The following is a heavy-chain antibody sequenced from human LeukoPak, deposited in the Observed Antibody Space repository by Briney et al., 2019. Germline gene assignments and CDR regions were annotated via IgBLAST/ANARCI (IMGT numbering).Heavy chain of an antibody. J-gene: IGHJ4*02. CDR3: ARGHSSSWPNFDY. V-gene: IGHV5-51*01. CDR1: GYSFTSYW. D-gene: IGHD6-13*01. Sequence: GEPLKISCKGSGYSFTSYWIGWVRQMPGKGLEWMGIIYPGDSDTRYSPSFQGQVTISADKSISTAYLQWSSLKASDTAMYYCARGHSSSWPNFDYWGQGTLVTVSS. CDR2: IYPGDSDT.